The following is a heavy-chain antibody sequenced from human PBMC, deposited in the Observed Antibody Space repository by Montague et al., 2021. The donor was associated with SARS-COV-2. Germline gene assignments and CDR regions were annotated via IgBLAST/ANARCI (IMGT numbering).Heavy chain of an antibody. V-gene: IGHV4-59*02. CDR2: IYDSGST. Sequence: SETLSLTCIVSGSSVRSCYWSWIRQPPGKGLEWIGYIYDSGSTNXXPSLKSRVTISVDTSKNRFSLKLSSVTAADTAVYYCARENTVTTFGGPYYIDSWGQGTLVTVSA. D-gene: IGHD4-17*01. J-gene: IGHJ4*02. CDR3: ARENTVTTFGGPYYIDS. CDR1: GSSVRSCY.